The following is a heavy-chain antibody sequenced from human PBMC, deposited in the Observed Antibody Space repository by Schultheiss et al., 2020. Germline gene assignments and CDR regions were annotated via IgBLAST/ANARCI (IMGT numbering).Heavy chain of an antibody. CDR2: INHSGST. V-gene: IGHV4-34*01. J-gene: IGHJ6*02. CDR3: ARWTATSRAYYYYYGMDV. D-gene: IGHD3-10*01. CDR1: GGSFSGYY. Sequence: GSLRLSCAVYGGSFSGYYWSWIRQPPGKGLEWIGEINHSGSTNYNPSLKSRVTISVDTSKNQFSLKLSSVTAADTAVYYCARWTATSRAYYYYYGMDVWGQGTTVTVSS.